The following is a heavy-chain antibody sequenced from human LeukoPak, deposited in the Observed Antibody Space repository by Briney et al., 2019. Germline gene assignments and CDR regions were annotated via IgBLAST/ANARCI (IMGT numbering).Heavy chain of an antibody. Sequence: GGSLRLSCAASGFTFSSYWISWVRQAPGTGLEWVANIKQDGSEKYYVDSVKGRFTISRDNAKNSLYLQMNSPRVEDTAVYYCARKTGDCWGQGTLVIVSS. CDR3: ARKTGDC. CDR1: GFTFSSYW. D-gene: IGHD1-14*01. J-gene: IGHJ4*02. CDR2: IKQDGSEK. V-gene: IGHV3-7*01.